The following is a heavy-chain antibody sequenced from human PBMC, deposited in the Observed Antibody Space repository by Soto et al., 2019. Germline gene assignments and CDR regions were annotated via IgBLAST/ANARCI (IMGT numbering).Heavy chain of an antibody. D-gene: IGHD5-12*01. CDR3: AQGRWLKASGYYFDC. CDR2: IYPSDSDT. Sequence: GESLKISCKGSGYSFTSYWIGCVRQMPGKGLEWMGLIYPSDSDTTYSPSFQGQVTISADKSIRTAYLQQGTLKAPDTATYYCAQGRWLKASGYYFDCWRQGTLVTVSS. CDR1: GYSFTSYW. V-gene: IGHV5-51*01. J-gene: IGHJ4*02.